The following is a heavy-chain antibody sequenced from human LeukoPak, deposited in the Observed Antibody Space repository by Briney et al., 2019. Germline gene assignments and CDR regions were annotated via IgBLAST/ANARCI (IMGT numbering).Heavy chain of an antibody. CDR1: GFTFSSYG. J-gene: IGHJ5*02. CDR3: AKDGRTDCSSSSCPQPDWFDP. V-gene: IGHV3-23*01. D-gene: IGHD2-2*01. Sequence: GGSLRLSCAASGFTFSSYGMSWVRQAPGKGLEWVSAISGSGGSTYYADSVKGRFTISRGNSKNTLYLQMNSLRAEDTAVYYCAKDGRTDCSSSSCPQPDWFDPWGQGTLVTVSS. CDR2: ISGSGGST.